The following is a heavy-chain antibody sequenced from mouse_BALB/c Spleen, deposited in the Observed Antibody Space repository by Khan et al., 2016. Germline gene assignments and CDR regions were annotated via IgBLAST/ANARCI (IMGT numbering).Heavy chain of an antibody. Sequence: VQLQQSGAELVKPGASVKLSCTASGFSIQDTYIHWVRQRPEQGLDWIGRIDPPNDNTKYDPKFQGKATITADTSSNTAYLQLSSLTYEDTAVYYCARRYYGDYGGQGTTLTVSS. D-gene: IGHD1-1*01. CDR1: GFSIQDTY. J-gene: IGHJ2*01. CDR3: ARRYYGDY. CDR2: IDPPNDNT. V-gene: IGHV14-3*02.